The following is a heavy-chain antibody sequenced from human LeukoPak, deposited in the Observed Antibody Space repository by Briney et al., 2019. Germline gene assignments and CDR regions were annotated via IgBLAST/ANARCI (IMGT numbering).Heavy chain of an antibody. D-gene: IGHD5-24*01. CDR2: IYYSGST. V-gene: IGHV4-39*01. J-gene: IGHJ4*02. Sequence: SETLSLTCTVSGXSISSSSYYWGWIRQPPGKGLEWIGSIYYSGSTYYNPSLKSRVTISVDSSKNQFSLKLSSVTAADTAVYYCARRRRDGYNSQFDYWGQGTLVTVSS. CDR1: GXSISSSSYY. CDR3: ARRRRDGYNSQFDY.